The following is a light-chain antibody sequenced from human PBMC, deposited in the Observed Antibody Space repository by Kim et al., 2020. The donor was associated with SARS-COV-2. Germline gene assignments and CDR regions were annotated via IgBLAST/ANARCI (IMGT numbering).Light chain of an antibody. CDR2: EVS. J-gene: IGLJ3*02. CDR3: TSQTIYCTCL. V-gene: IGLV2-18*02. Sequence: QSALTQPPSVSGSPGQSVTISCTGTSIDIGSYNRVSWYQQTPGTAPKLIIYEVSNRPSGVPDRFSGSKSGNTASLTISGLQAEDEADYYCTSQTIYCTCLFGGGTQLTVL. CDR1: SIDIGSYNR.